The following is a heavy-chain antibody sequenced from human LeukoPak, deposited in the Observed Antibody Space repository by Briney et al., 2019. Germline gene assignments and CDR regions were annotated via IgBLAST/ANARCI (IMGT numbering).Heavy chain of an antibody. J-gene: IGHJ4*02. CDR1: GFSFSIHA. D-gene: IGHD6-6*01. Sequence: RGSLRLSCAASGFSFSIHAMTWVRQAPGKGLEWVSSSTINGHNTYYADSVKGRSTISRDNSKNTLYLQMNSLRAEDTAVYYCAKEQGTSSGFDYWGQGILVTVSS. CDR2: STINGHNT. V-gene: IGHV3-23*01. CDR3: AKEQGTSSGFDY.